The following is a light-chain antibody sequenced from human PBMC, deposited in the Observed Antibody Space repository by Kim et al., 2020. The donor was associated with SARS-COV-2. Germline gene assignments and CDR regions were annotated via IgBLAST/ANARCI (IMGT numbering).Light chain of an antibody. CDR1: RVVTSSS. V-gene: IGKV3-20*01. Sequence: SPGEKATLSCRASRVVTSSSLAWYQQKPGQAPRLLIYIASSRATGIPDRFGGSGSGTEFTLAISRLEPEDFAVYYCHQYGSPPSTFGQGTRLEIK. J-gene: IGKJ5*01. CDR3: HQYGSPPST. CDR2: IAS.